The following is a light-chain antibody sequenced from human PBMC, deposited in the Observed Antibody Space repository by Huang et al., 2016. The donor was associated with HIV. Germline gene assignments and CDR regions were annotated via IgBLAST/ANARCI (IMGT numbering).Light chain of an antibody. CDR1: QSVSSDF. CDR2: GAS. V-gene: IGKV3-20*01. Sequence: EIVLTQSPGTLSLSPGEGATLSCRASQSVSSDFLAWYQQKPGQAPRVLMYGASTRAKGIPDRFSGSGSGTDFTLTISRLEPEDFAVYYCHHYGSSPYTFGQGTKLEI. CDR3: HHYGSSPYT. J-gene: IGKJ2*01.